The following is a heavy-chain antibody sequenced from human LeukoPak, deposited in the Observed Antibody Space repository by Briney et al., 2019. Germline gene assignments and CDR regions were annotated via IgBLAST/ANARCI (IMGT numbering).Heavy chain of an antibody. J-gene: IGHJ5*02. V-gene: IGHV1-69*05. CDR2: IIPIFGTA. Sequence: GASVKVSCKASGGTFSSYAISWVRQAPGQGLEWMGGIIPIFGTANYAQKSQGRVTITTDESTSTAYMELSSLRSEDTAVYYCAREAIEYSSSSGWFDPWGQGTLVTVSS. CDR3: AREAIEYSSSSGWFDP. D-gene: IGHD6-6*01. CDR1: GGTFSSYA.